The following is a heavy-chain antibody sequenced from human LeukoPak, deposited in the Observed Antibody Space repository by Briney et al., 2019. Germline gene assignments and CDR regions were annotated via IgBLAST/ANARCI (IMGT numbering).Heavy chain of an antibody. Sequence: SETLSLTCAGYGVSFSGYYWSWLRQPPGKGLEWIGEINHSGSTNYNPSLKSRVTISVDTSKNQFSLKLSSVTAADTAVYYCARYNVDTAMVYFDYWGQGTLVTVSS. D-gene: IGHD5-18*01. CDR3: ARYNVDTAMVYFDY. V-gene: IGHV4-34*01. CDR1: GVSFSGYY. J-gene: IGHJ4*02. CDR2: INHSGST.